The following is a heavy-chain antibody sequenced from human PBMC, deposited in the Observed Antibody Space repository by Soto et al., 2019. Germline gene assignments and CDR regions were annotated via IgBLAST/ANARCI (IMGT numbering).Heavy chain of an antibody. J-gene: IGHJ3*02. D-gene: IGHD6-19*01. CDR1: GFTFSSYG. CDR2: IWYDGSNK. V-gene: IGHV3-33*01. Sequence: QVQLVESGGGVVQPGRSLRLSCAASGFTFSSYGMHWVRQAPGKGLEWVAVIWYDGSNKYYADSVKGRFTISRDNSKNTLYLQMNSLRAEDTAVYYCARDPNSSGWYLRHAFDIWGQGTMVTVSS. CDR3: ARDPNSSGWYLRHAFDI.